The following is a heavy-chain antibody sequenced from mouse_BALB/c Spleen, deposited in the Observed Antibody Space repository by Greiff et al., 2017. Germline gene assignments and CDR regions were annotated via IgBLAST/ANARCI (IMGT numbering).Heavy chain of an antibody. CDR1: GYTFTSYY. D-gene: IGHD2-4*01. J-gene: IGHJ3*01. CDR3: ARSGTMITTAWLAY. V-gene: IGHV1S56*01. Sequence: QVQLQQSGPELVKPGASVRISCKASGYTFTSYYKHWVKQRPGQGLEWIGWIYPGNVNTKYNEKFKGKATLTADKSSSTAYMQISSLTSEDSAVYFCARSGTMITTAWLAYWGQGTLVTVSA. CDR2: IYPGNVNT.